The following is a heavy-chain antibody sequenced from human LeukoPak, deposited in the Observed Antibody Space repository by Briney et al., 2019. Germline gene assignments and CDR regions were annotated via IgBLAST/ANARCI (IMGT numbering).Heavy chain of an antibody. CDR2: ISGSGGST. J-gene: IGHJ2*01. CDR1: GFTFNSYA. V-gene: IGHV3-23*01. CDR3: AKGVRGGTWYFDL. Sequence: GGSLRLSCAASGFTFNSYAMSWVRQAPGKGLEWVSSISGSGGSTYYTDSVKGRFTISRDNSKNTLYLQMNSLRAEDTAVYYCAKGVRGGTWYFDLWGRGTLVTVSS. D-gene: IGHD3-10*01.